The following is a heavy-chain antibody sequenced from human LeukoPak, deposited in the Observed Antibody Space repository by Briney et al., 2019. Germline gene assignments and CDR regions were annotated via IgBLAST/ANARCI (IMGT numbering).Heavy chain of an antibody. CDR1: GGSFSGYY. V-gene: IGHV4-34*01. CDR2: INHSGST. D-gene: IGHD6-13*01. CDR3: ARQTAAAARPFDY. J-gene: IGHJ4*02. Sequence: KPSETLSLTCAVYGGSFSGYYWSWIRQPPGKGLEWIGEINHSGSTNYNPSLKSRVTISVDTSKNQFSLKLSSVTAADTAVYYCARQTAAAARPFDYWGQGTLVTVSS.